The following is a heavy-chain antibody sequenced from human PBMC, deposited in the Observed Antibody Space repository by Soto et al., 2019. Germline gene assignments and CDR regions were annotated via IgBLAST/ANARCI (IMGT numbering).Heavy chain of an antibody. CDR3: ARSGRIVVVPAAGLGYGMDV. Sequence: SETLSLTCTVSGGSISSYYWSWIRQPPGKGLEWIGYIYYSGSTNYNPSLKSRVTISVDTSKNQFSLKLSSVTAADTAVYYCARSGRIVVVPAAGLGYGMDVWGQGTTVTVSS. CDR1: GGSISSYY. J-gene: IGHJ6*02. D-gene: IGHD2-2*01. CDR2: IYYSGST. V-gene: IGHV4-59*01.